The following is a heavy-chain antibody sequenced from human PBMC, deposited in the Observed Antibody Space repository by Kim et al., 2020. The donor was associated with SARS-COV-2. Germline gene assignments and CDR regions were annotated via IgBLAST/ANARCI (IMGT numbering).Heavy chain of an antibody. D-gene: IGHD3-22*01. CDR3: ARVENDSSGYYYDESYFDY. V-gene: IGHV3-21*01. CDR2: ISSSSSYI. Sequence: GGSLRLSCAASGFTFSSYSMNWVRQAPGKGLEWVSSISSSSSYIYYADSVKGRFTISRDNAKNSLYLQMNSLRAEDTAVYYCARVENDSSGYYYDESYFDYWGQGTLVTVSS. CDR1: GFTFSSYS. J-gene: IGHJ4*02.